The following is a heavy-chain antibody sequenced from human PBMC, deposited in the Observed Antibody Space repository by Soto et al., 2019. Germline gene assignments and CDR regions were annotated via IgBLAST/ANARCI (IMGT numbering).Heavy chain of an antibody. CDR3: AKDLHDFWSGAFSPFGY. J-gene: IGHJ4*02. CDR2: ISGSGGST. D-gene: IGHD3-3*01. V-gene: IGHV3-23*01. Sequence: GGSLRLSCAASGFTFSSYAMSWVRQAPGKGLEWVSAISGSGGSTYYADSVKGRFTISRDNSKNTLYLQMNSLRAEDTAVYYCAKDLHDFWSGAFSPFGYWGQGTLVTVSS. CDR1: GFTFSSYA.